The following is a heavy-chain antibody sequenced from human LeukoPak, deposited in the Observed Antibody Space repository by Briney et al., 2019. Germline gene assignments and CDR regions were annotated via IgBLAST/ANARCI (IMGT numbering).Heavy chain of an antibody. Sequence: SETLSLTCAVYGGSFSGYYWSWIRQPPGKGLEWIGEINHSGSTNYNPSLKSRVTIPVDTSKNQFSLKLSSVTAADTAVYYCARVGCSGGSCLDYWGQGTLVTVSS. CDR2: INHSGST. D-gene: IGHD2-15*01. V-gene: IGHV4-34*01. CDR1: GGSFSGYY. CDR3: ARVGCSGGSCLDY. J-gene: IGHJ4*02.